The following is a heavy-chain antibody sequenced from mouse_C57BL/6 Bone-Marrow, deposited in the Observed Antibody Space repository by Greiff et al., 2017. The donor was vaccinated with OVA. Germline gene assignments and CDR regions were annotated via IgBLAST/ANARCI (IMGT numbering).Heavy chain of an antibody. CDR2: IDPEDGDT. Sequence: VQLQQSGAELVKPGASVKLSCTASGFNIKDYYMHWVKQRTEQGLAWIGRIDPEDGDTKYAPKFQGKATITADTSSNTAYLQLSSLTSEDTAVYYCARVIYYGNYFDYWGQGTTLTVSS. V-gene: IGHV14-2*01. J-gene: IGHJ2*01. CDR3: ARVIYYGNYFDY. CDR1: GFNIKDYY. D-gene: IGHD2-1*01.